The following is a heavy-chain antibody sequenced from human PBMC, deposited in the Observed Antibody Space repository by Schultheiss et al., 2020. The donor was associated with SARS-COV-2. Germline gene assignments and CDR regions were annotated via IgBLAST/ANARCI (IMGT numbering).Heavy chain of an antibody. Sequence: GGSLRLSCAASGFTFSSYSMNWVRQAPGKGLEWVSSISSSSSYIYYADSVKGRFTISGDNAKNSLYLQMNSLRAEDTAVYYCARDRQRLIPTVTYFDYWGREALVTVSS. D-gene: IGHD6-19*01. CDR2: ISSSSSYI. J-gene: IGHJ4*02. CDR1: GFTFSSYS. V-gene: IGHV3-21*01. CDR3: ARDRQRLIPTVTYFDY.